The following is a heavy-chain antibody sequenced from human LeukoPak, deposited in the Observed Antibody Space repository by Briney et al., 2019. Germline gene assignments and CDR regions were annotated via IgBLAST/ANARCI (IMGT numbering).Heavy chain of an antibody. V-gene: IGHV4-59*02. J-gene: IGHJ4*02. Sequence: SETLSLTCSVSGGSVNNYYWNWIRQPPGKGLDWIGYIYYGGSTNYNPSLKSRVTISVDTSKNQFSLKLRSVTAADTAVYYCARGTIGSYTYWGQGTLVTVSS. CDR2: IYYGGST. CDR3: ARGTIGSYTY. D-gene: IGHD3-10*01. CDR1: GGSVNNYY.